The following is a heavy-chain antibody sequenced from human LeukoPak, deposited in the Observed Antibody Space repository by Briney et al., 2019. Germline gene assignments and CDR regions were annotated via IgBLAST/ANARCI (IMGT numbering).Heavy chain of an antibody. J-gene: IGHJ4*02. CDR2: IKSKSAGGTT. D-gene: IGHD3-10*01. Sequence: PGGSLRLSCAASGFTFTNAWMTWVRPAPGKGRAWVGRIKSKSAGGTTDYAAPVKGRFTISRDDSNNTLYLQMTSLKTEDTAVYYCSGSGSFYNPGYWGQGTLVTVSS. V-gene: IGHV3-15*01. CDR3: SGSGSFYNPGY. CDR1: GFTFTNAW.